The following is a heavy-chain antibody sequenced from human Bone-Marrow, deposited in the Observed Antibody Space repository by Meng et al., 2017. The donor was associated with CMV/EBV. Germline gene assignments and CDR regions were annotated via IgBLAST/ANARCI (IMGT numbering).Heavy chain of an antibody. CDR1: GGSISIYY. V-gene: IGHV4-59*01. D-gene: IGHD3-3*01. Sequence: SVTLSLTCTFSGGSISIYYWSWIRQPPGKGLEWIGYIYYSGSTNYNPSLKSRVTISVDTSKNQFSLNLSSVTAADTAVYYCARSRDDFWSGYPDAFDIWGQGTMVTVSS. J-gene: IGHJ3*02. CDR2: IYYSGST. CDR3: ARSRDDFWSGYPDAFDI.